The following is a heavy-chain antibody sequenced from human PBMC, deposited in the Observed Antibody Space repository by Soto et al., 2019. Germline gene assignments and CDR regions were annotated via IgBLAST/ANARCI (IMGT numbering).Heavy chain of an antibody. CDR1: GYSFTSYW. Sequence: EVQLVQSGAEVKKPGESLKISCKGSGYSFTSYWIGWVRQMPGKGLEWMGIIYPGDSDTRYSPSFQGQVTISADKSISTAYLQWSSLKASDTAMYYCARREILRYCSSTSCSYFDYWGQGTLVTVSS. J-gene: IGHJ4*02. CDR2: IYPGDSDT. V-gene: IGHV5-51*01. D-gene: IGHD2-2*01. CDR3: ARREILRYCSSTSCSYFDY.